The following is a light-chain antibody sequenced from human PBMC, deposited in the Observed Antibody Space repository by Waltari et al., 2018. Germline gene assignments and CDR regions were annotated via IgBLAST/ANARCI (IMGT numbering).Light chain of an antibody. Sequence: DIVMTQSLLSLPVTPGEPASISCTSSQSLLNINGHNYLDWYLQKPGQSPQLLIYLGSNRASGVPDRFSGSGSGSDFTLKISRVEAEDVGVYYCMQVLQTPATFGGGTKVEIK. J-gene: IGKJ4*01. CDR2: LGS. V-gene: IGKV2-28*01. CDR3: MQVLQTPAT. CDR1: QSLLNINGHNY.